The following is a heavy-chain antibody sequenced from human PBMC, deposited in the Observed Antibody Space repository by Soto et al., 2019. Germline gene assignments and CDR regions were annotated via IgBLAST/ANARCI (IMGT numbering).Heavy chain of an antibody. CDR2: INHSGST. CDR3: ASRPVRDKYYYYMDV. Sequence: PSETLSLTCAVYGGSLSGYYWSWIRQPPGKGLEWIGEINHSGSTNYNPSLKSRVTISVDTSKNQFSLKLSSVTAADTAVYYCASRPVRDKYYYYMDVWGKGTTVTVSS. J-gene: IGHJ6*03. D-gene: IGHD3-10*02. CDR1: GGSLSGYY. V-gene: IGHV4-34*01.